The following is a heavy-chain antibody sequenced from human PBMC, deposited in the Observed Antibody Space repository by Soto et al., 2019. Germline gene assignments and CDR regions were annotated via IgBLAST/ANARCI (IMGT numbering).Heavy chain of an antibody. D-gene: IGHD3-10*01. CDR1: GFTFSSYA. Sequence: GGSLRLSCAASGFTFSSYAMHWVRQAPGKGLEWVAVISYDGSNKYYADSVKGRFTISRDNSKNTLYLQMNSLRAEDTAVYYCARDSFRKGSLLWFGEFFDYWGQGTLVTVSS. J-gene: IGHJ4*02. V-gene: IGHV3-30-3*01. CDR3: ARDSFRKGSLLWFGEFFDY. CDR2: ISYDGSNK.